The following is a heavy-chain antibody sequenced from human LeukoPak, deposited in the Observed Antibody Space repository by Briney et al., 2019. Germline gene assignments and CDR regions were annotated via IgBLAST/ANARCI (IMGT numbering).Heavy chain of an antibody. CDR3: AKGPGYQVVYCFDY. CDR1: GFTFSSYS. V-gene: IGHV3-23*01. Sequence: GGFLRLSCAASGFTFSSYSMSWVRQAPGKGLEWVSGISGSGGSTDYADSVKGRFTISRDNSKNTLYLQMNSLRVEDTAVYYCAKGPGYQVVYCFDYWGQGTLVTVSS. CDR2: ISGSGGST. D-gene: IGHD2-2*01. J-gene: IGHJ4*02.